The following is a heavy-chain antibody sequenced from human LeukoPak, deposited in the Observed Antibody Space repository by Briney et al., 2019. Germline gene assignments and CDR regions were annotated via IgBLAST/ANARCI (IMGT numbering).Heavy chain of an antibody. CDR2: ISYDGSNK. D-gene: IGHD6-19*01. V-gene: IGHV3-30*18. Sequence: GGSLRLSCAASGFTFSSYGMHWVRQAPGKGLEWVAVISYDGSNKYYADSVKGRFTISRDNSKNTLCLQMNSLRAEDTAVYYCAKDEVPGIAVAKGAFDIWGQGTMVTVSS. CDR1: GFTFSSYG. J-gene: IGHJ3*02. CDR3: AKDEVPGIAVAKGAFDI.